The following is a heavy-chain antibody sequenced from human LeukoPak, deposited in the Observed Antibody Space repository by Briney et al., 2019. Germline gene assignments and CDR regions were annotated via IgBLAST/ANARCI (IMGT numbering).Heavy chain of an antibody. CDR2: IRYDGSSK. Sequence: PGGSLRLSCAASGFTLSNYGIHWVRQAPGKGLEWVAFIRYDGSSKFYADSVKGRLTISRDNSKNTLYLQMNSLRAEDTAVYYCAKVGGSGAYYYYYYMDVWGKGTTVTISS. CDR1: GFTLSNYG. V-gene: IGHV3-30*02. J-gene: IGHJ6*03. CDR3: AKVGGSGAYYYYYYMDV. D-gene: IGHD3-10*01.